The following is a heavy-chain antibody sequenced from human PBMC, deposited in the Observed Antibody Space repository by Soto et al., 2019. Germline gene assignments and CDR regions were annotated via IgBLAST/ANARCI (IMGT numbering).Heavy chain of an antibody. D-gene: IGHD4-17*01. CDR1: GFSLSAHGVG. CDR2: IYWDNDK. CDR3: AHSDYGDYFDY. V-gene: IGHV2-5*02. J-gene: IGHJ4*02. Sequence: QITLKESGPTLVKPTQTLTLTCTFSGFSLSAHGVGVGWIRHPPGKALELLALIYWDNDKRYSPSLKSRLTITKDTSKTQVVLTMTNMVPDDTATYFCAHSDYGDYFDYWGQGTLVTVSS.